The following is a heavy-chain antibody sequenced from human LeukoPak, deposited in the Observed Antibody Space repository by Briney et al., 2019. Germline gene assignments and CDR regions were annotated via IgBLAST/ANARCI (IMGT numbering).Heavy chain of an antibody. V-gene: IGHV3-21*01. J-gene: IGHJ6*02. CDR2: ISSSSSYI. CDR3: ARGRAARGYYGMDV. Sequence: PGGSLRLSCAASGFTFSSCSMNWVRQAPGKGLEWVSSISSSSSYIYYADSVKGRFTISRDNAKNSLYLQMNSLRAEDTAVYYCARGRAARGYYGMDVWGQGTTVTVSS. CDR1: GFTFSSCS. D-gene: IGHD6-13*01.